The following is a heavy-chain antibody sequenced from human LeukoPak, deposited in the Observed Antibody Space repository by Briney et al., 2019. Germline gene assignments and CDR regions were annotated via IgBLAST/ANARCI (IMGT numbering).Heavy chain of an antibody. D-gene: IGHD1-14*01. Sequence: PGGPLRLSCAASGFTVSSNYMSWVRQAPGKGLEWVSVIYSGGSTYYADSVKGRFTISRDNSKNTLYLQMNSLRAEDTAVYYCTLTSYYYYGMDVWGQGTTVTVSS. CDR1: GFTVSSNY. J-gene: IGHJ6*02. CDR2: IYSGGST. V-gene: IGHV3-66*01. CDR3: TLTSYYYYGMDV.